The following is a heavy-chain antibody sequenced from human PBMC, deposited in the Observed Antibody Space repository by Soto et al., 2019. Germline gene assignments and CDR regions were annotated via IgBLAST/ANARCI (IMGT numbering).Heavy chain of an antibody. Sequence: QVQLQESGPGLVKPSETLSLTCTVSGCSISSYYWSWIRQPPGKGLEWIGYIYYTGSTNYNPSLKSRVTISVDTSKNQFSLKLSSVTAADTAVYYCASTVTTSTFDYWGQGTLVTVSS. CDR3: ASTVTTSTFDY. CDR1: GCSISSYY. J-gene: IGHJ4*02. CDR2: IYYTGST. V-gene: IGHV4-59*08. D-gene: IGHD4-17*01.